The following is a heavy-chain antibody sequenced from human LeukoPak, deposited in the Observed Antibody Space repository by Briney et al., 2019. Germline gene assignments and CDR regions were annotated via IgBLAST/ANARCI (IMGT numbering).Heavy chain of an antibody. CDR3: ARGGGSYLGAFDI. CDR1: GGPISSYY. J-gene: IGHJ3*02. Sequence: PSETLSPTCTLFGGPISSYYWSWIRQPPGKGLEWIGYIYYSGSTNYNPSLKSRVTISVDTSKNQFSLKLSSVTAADTAVYYCARGGGSYLGAFDIWGQGTMVTVSS. V-gene: IGHV4-59*01. D-gene: IGHD1-26*01. CDR2: IYYSGST.